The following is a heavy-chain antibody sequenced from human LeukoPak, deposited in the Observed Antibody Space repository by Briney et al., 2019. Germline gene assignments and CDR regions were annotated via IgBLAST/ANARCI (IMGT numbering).Heavy chain of an antibody. D-gene: IGHD2-2*01. CDR2: MHSSGST. V-gene: IGHV4-61*01. Sequence: SSETLSLTCTVSGGSVRSGSFYWNWIRQPPGKGLEWIGYMHSSGSTSYNPSLKSRVTISVDTSNNQFPLKLSSATAADTAVYFCARSLDCSSPNCYALAKYHYDMDVWGQGTTVTVSS. CDR1: GGSVRSGSFY. J-gene: IGHJ6*02. CDR3: ARSLDCSSPNCYALAKYHYDMDV.